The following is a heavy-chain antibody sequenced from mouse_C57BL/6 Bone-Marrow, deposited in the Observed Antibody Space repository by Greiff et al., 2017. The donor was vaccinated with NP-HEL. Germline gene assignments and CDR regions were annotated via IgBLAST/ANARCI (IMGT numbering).Heavy chain of an antibody. Sequence: QVQLQQSGPGLVQPSQSLSITCTVSGFSLTSSGVHWVRQSPGKGLEWLGVIWRGGSTDYNAAFMSRLSITKDNSKSQVFFKMNSLQADDTAIYYCAKRGVSYYYAMDYWGQGTSVTVSS. J-gene: IGHJ4*01. CDR1: GFSLTSSG. CDR3: AKRGVSYYYAMDY. V-gene: IGHV2-5*01. CDR2: IWRGGST.